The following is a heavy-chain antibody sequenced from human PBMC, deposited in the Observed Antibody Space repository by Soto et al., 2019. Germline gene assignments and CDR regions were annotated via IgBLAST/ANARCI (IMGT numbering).Heavy chain of an antibody. D-gene: IGHD2-8*01. CDR3: ARDWQTKQRWGQNFYYYYGMDV. Sequence: QVQLVQSGAEVKKPGASVKVSCKASGYTFTSYGISWVRQAPGQGLEWMGWISAYNGNTNYAQKLQGRVTMTTDTSTSTAYMELRSLRSDDTAVYYCARDWQTKQRWGQNFYYYYGMDVWGQGTTVTVSS. CDR1: GYTFTSYG. J-gene: IGHJ6*02. V-gene: IGHV1-18*01. CDR2: ISAYNGNT.